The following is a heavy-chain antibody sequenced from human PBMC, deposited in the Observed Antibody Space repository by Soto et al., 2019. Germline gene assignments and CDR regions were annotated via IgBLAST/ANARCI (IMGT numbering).Heavy chain of an antibody. CDR3: AKRYSGYDDAFDI. D-gene: IGHD5-12*01. Sequence: QVQLQESGPGLVKPSETLSLTCTVSGGSISSYYWSWIRQPPGKGLEWITYIYYSGSTNYNPSLESRVTISVDTSKNQFSLKLSSVTAADTAVYYCAKRYSGYDDAFDIWGQGTTVTVSS. J-gene: IGHJ3*02. CDR2: IYYSGST. CDR1: GGSISSYY. V-gene: IGHV4-59*08.